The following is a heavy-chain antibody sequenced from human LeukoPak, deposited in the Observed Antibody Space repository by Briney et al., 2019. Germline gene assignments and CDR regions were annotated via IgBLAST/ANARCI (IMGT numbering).Heavy chain of an antibody. CDR3: AKVPMTYSNYYFDF. J-gene: IGHJ4*02. CDR2: ITGSDGNT. V-gene: IGHV3-23*01. Sequence: GGSLRLSWSASGLNLRNYGMASVGQTPGKGLDWASTITGSDGNTFYADSAKGRFTISRDNSKNTLYLLMDSLRAEDTAIYYCAKVPMTYSNYYFDFWGQGTLFTVSS. CDR1: GLNLRNYG. D-gene: IGHD2-21*01.